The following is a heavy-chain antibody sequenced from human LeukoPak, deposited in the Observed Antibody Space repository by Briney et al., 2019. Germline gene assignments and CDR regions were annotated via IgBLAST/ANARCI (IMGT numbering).Heavy chain of an antibody. CDR2: IYYSGST. CDR1: GGSISSSSYY. V-gene: IGHV4-39*07. D-gene: IGHD3-22*01. Sequence: SETLSLTCTVSGGSISSSSYYWGWIRQPPGKGLEWIGSIYYSGSTNYNPSLKSRVTISVDTSKNQFSLKLSSMTAADTAVYYCARGNFYDSSGLHANWFDPWGQGTLVTVSS. CDR3: ARGNFYDSSGLHANWFDP. J-gene: IGHJ5*02.